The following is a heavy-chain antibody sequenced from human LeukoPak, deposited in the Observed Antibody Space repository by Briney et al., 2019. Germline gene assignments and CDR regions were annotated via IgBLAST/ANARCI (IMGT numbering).Heavy chain of an antibody. CDR2: SSGSGGST. D-gene: IGHD2-2*01. CDR1: GFTFSSFA. CDR3: AKMAVGVVVPAAMHTFDY. V-gene: IGHV3-23*01. J-gene: IGHJ4*02. Sequence: PGGSLRLSCAPSGFTFSSFAMSWVRQATGKGLEWVAVSSGSGGSTSYADCVKGRFTISRDNSKHTLYLQMNSLRAEDAAVYYCAKMAVGVVVPAAMHTFDYRGQGTLVTASS.